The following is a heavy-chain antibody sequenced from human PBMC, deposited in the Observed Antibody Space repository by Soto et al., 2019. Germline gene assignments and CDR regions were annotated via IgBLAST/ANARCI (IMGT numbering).Heavy chain of an antibody. D-gene: IGHD2-2*01. CDR1: GYAFTSYA. Sequence: QVPLVQSGAEVTKPGASVKISCKASGYAFTSYAMHWVRQATGQRIEWMGWINAGNGNTKYSQKFQGRVTITRDTSASTAYMELSSLRSEDTAVYYCARDGSVVVVTVPYYYMDVWGKGTTVTVSS. V-gene: IGHV1-3*01. CDR3: ARDGSVVVVTVPYYYMDV. J-gene: IGHJ6*03. CDR2: INAGNGNT.